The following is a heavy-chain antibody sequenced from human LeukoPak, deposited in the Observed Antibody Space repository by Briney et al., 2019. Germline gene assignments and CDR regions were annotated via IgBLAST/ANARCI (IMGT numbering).Heavy chain of an antibody. CDR2: IGSGGYR. CDR3: ATKLPDASSYFDF. CDR1: GLTLSNYD. V-gene: IGHV3-23*01. Sequence: PGGSLRLSCVASGLTLSNYDTTWVRHAPGKGLEHVSSIGSGGYRFYGGSVKGRFSISRDNSQNTVYLQMNSLRGEDTAIYFCATKLPDASSYFDFWGQGILVTVSS. D-gene: IGHD6-6*01. J-gene: IGHJ4*02.